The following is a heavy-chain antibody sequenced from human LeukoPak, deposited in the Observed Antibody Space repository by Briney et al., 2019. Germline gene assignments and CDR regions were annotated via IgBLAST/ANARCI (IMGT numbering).Heavy chain of an antibody. CDR1: GYTFTGYY. D-gene: IGHD5-18*01. CDR3: ARGYTAMVTRIDY. CDR2: INPNSGGT. Sequence: GASVKVSCKASGYTFTGYYMHWVRQAPGQGLEWMGRINPNSGGTNYAQKFQGRVTMTRDTSISTAYMELSRLRSDDTAVYYCARGYTAMVTRIDYWGQGTLVTVSS. V-gene: IGHV1-2*06. J-gene: IGHJ4*02.